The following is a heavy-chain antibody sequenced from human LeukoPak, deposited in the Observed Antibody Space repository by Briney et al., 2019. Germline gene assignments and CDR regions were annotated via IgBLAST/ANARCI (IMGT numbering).Heavy chain of an antibody. D-gene: IGHD1-26*01. CDR1: GFTFSSYS. CDR2: ISSSSSTI. J-gene: IGHJ4*02. Sequence: GSLRLSCAASGFTFSSYSMNWVRQAPGKGPEWVSYISSSSSTIYYADSVKGRFTISRDNAKNSLYLQMNSLRAEDTAVYYCARGYRIVGATSDYWGQGTLVTVSS. CDR3: ARGYRIVGATSDY. V-gene: IGHV3-48*04.